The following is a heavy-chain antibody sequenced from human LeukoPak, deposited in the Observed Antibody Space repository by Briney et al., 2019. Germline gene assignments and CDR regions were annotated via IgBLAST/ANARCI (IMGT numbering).Heavy chain of an antibody. V-gene: IGHV3-30*03. CDR3: ARDAIGTYSLYDY. Sequence: GRSLRLSCAASGFTFSNFGMHWVRQAPGRGLEWVAVISNDETDRYYADSVKGRFTISKDIAKNLVFLQMNSLRAEDTAVYFCARDAIGTYSLYDYWGRGTLVTVSS. J-gene: IGHJ4*01. D-gene: IGHD2-21*01. CDR2: ISNDETDR. CDR1: GFTFSNFG.